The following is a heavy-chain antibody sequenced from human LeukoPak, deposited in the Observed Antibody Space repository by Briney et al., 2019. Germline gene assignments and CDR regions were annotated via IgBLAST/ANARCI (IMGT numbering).Heavy chain of an antibody. J-gene: IGHJ4*02. V-gene: IGHV4-59*08. CDR2: IYYSGST. CDR1: GGSINNYY. CDR3: ARHVQGSTYYFDS. Sequence: SETLSLTCTVSGGSINNYYWSWIRQTPGKGLEWIGYIYYSGSTNYNPSLKSRVTISVDTSKNQFSLKLSSVTAAATAVYYCARHVQGSTYYFDSWGQETLVTVSS.